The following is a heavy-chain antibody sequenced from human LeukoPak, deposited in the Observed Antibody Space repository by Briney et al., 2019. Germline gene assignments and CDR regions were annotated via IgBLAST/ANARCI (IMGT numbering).Heavy chain of an antibody. J-gene: IGHJ3*02. V-gene: IGHV4-34*01. CDR2: IYHSGST. D-gene: IGHD5-24*01. Sequence: SETLSLTCAVYGGSFSGYYWSWIRQPPGKGLEWIGYIYHSGSTYYNPSLKSRVTISVDRSKNQFSLKLSSVTAADTAVYYCARVDEGAFDIWGQGTMVTVSS. CDR1: GGSFSGYY. CDR3: ARVDEGAFDI.